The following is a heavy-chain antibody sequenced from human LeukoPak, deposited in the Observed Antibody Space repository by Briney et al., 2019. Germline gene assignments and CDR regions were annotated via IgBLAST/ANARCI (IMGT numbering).Heavy chain of an antibody. D-gene: IGHD3-22*01. CDR3: ARDLIGSFDY. Sequence: GGSLRLSCAASGFTFSSYSMNWVRQAPGKGLDWVSSISSSSSSIYYADSVKGRFTISRDNAKNSLYLQMNSLRAEDTALYYCARDLIGSFDYWGQGTLVTVSS. CDR2: ISSSSSSI. J-gene: IGHJ4*02. V-gene: IGHV3-21*04. CDR1: GFTFSSYS.